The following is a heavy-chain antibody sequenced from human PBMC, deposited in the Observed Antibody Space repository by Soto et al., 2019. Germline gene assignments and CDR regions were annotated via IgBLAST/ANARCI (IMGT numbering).Heavy chain of an antibody. D-gene: IGHD6-19*01. CDR2: ISSRSTNI. CDR1: GFTFSGYS. CDR3: AKFTEPGYSSIWYYFEY. Sequence: PGGSLRLSCVGSGFTFSGYSMAWVRQAPGRGLEWVASISSRSTNIDYADSVKGRFTISTDNAKNLVSLQRSSLRGEDTALYYCAKFTEPGYSSIWYYFEYWGQGTPVTVSS. J-gene: IGHJ4*02. V-gene: IGHV3-21*06.